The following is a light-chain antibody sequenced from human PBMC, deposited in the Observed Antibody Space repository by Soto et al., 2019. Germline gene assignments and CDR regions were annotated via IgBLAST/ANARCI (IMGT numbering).Light chain of an antibody. J-gene: IGKJ3*01. CDR2: AAS. V-gene: IGKV3-20*01. CDR3: QQYGSSLFS. Sequence: EIVLTQSPGTLSLSPGERATLSCRASQSVSSTFLAWYQQKPGQAPRLPIYAASSRATGIPDRFSGSGSGTDLTLTISRLEPEDFAVYYCQQYGSSLFSFGPGTKVDIK. CDR1: QSVSSTF.